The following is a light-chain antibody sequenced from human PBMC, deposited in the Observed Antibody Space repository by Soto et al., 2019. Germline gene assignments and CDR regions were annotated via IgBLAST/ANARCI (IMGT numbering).Light chain of an antibody. CDR3: SAFTSRFTFNYI. V-gene: IGLV2-14*01. Sequence: QSVLTQPASVSGSPGQSITISCTGTSSDVGGYNYVSWYQQHPGKAPKIIIYEVTNRPSGVSNRFSGSKSGNTASLTISGLQPEDDADYYCSAFTSRFTFNYIFGTGTKLTVL. J-gene: IGLJ1*01. CDR2: EVT. CDR1: SSDVGGYNY.